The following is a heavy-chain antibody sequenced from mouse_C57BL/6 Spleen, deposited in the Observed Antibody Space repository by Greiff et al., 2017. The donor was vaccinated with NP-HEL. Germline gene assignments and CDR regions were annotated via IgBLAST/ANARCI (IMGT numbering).Heavy chain of an antibody. Sequence: VQLQESGAELVKPGASVKLSCKASGYTFTEYTIHWVKQRSGQGLEWIGWFYPGSGSITYNEKFKDKATLTADKSSSTVYMELSRLTSEDSAVYFYARHEDGLPFFAYWGQGTLVTVSA. CDR1: GYTFTEYT. J-gene: IGHJ3*01. V-gene: IGHV1-62-2*01. D-gene: IGHD2-2*01. CDR3: ARHEDGLPFFAY. CDR2: FYPGSGSI.